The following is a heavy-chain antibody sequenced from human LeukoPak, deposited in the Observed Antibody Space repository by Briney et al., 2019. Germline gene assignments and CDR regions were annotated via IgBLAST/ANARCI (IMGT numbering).Heavy chain of an antibody. D-gene: IGHD4-17*01. CDR1: GGSISSYY. V-gene: IGHV4-59*01. CDR2: IYYSGST. J-gene: IGHJ1*01. Sequence: PSETLSLTCTVSGGSISSYYWSWIRQPPGKGLEWIGYIYYSGSTNYNPSLKSRVTISVDTSKNQFSLKLSSATAADTAVYYCARGGRSTVTNPGDEYFQHWGQGTLVTVSS. CDR3: ARGGRSTVTNPGDEYFQH.